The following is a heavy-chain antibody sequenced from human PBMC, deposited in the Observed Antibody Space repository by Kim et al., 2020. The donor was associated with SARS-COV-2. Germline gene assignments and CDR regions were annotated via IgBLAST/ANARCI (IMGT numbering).Heavy chain of an antibody. V-gene: IGHV4-30-2*01. CDR3: ARVDVGTDYGSGVFDY. D-gene: IGHD3-10*01. Sequence: SLKSRVTISVDRSKNQFSLKLSSVTAADTAVYYCARVDVGTDYGSGVFDYWGQGTLVTVSS. J-gene: IGHJ4*02.